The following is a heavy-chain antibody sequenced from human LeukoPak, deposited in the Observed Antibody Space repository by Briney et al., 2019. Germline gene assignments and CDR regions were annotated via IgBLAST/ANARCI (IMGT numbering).Heavy chain of an antibody. CDR3: ARSRRYANGPISFDY. D-gene: IGHD2-8*01. CDR1: GVSISSSNYY. Sequence: SETLSLTCTVSGVSISSSNYYWGWIRQPPGEGLEWIGNIYSSGSTYFNSSLKSRVTISVDTSKNQFSLKLSSVTAADTAVYYCARSRRYANGPISFDYWGQGTLVTVSS. V-gene: IGHV4-39*07. CDR2: IYSSGST. J-gene: IGHJ4*02.